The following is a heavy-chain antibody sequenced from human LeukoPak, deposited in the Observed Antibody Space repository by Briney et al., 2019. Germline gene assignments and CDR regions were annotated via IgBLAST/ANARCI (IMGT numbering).Heavy chain of an antibody. CDR2: ISGSGGST. J-gene: IGHJ2*01. V-gene: IGHV3-23*01. Sequence: GGSLRLSCAASGLTFSSYVMSWVRQAPGKGLEWVSAISGSGGSTYYADSVKGRFTISRDNSKNTLYLQMNSLRAEDTAVYYCAKDGKQSKSWYFDLWGRGTLVTVSS. D-gene: IGHD4-11*01. CDR3: AKDGKQSKSWYFDL. CDR1: GLTFSSYV.